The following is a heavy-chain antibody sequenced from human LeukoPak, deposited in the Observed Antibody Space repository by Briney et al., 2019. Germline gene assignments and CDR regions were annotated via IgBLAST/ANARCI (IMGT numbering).Heavy chain of an antibody. CDR2: ISTTSDYI. J-gene: IGHJ4*02. CDR3: ARRAVAGTGSLDY. D-gene: IGHD6-19*01. V-gene: IGHV3-21*01. Sequence: PGGSLRLSCAASGFTFSSYNMNWVRQAPGKGLEWVSSISTTSDYIYYADSLKGRFTISRDNAKNSLYLQMNSLRAEDTAVYYCARRAVAGTGSLDYWGQGTLVTVSS. CDR1: GFTFSSYN.